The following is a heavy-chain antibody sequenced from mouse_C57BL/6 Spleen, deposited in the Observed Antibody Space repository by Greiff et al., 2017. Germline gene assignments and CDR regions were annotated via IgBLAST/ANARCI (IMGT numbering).Heavy chain of an antibody. CDR1: GFTFSSYT. Sequence: EVKLMESGGGLVKPGGSLKLSCAASGFTFSSYTMSWVRQTPEKRLEWVATISGGGGNTYYPDRVKGRFTISRDNAKNTLYLQMSSLRSEDTALYYCARHGPSEEGFADWGQGTLGTVSA. CDR2: ISGGGGNT. V-gene: IGHV5-9*01. CDR3: ARHGPSEEGFAD. J-gene: IGHJ3*01.